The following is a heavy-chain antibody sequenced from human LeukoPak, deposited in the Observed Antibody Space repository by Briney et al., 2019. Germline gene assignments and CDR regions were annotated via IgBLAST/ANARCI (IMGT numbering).Heavy chain of an antibody. J-gene: IGHJ4*02. CDR3: AKDSALRFLEWLPTY. CDR2: ISYDGSNK. D-gene: IGHD3-3*01. Sequence: GGSLRLSCAASGFIFSSYVMHWVRQAPGKGLEWVAVISYDGSNKYYADSVKGRFTISRDNSKNTLYLQMNSLRAEDTAVYYCAKDSALRFLEWLPTYWGQGTLVTVSS. V-gene: IGHV3-30*18. CDR1: GFIFSSYV.